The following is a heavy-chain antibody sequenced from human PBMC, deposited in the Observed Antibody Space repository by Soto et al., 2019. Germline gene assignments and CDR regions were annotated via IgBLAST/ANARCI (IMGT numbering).Heavy chain of an antibody. V-gene: IGHV1-69*13. CDR1: GGTFSSYA. D-gene: IGHD3-9*01. CDR3: ARDTITPGGHFSQFGMDV. CDR2: IIPIFGTA. Sequence: GASVKVSCKASGGTFSSYAISWVRQAPGQGLEWMGGIIPIFGTANYAQKFQGRVTITADASASTAYMELSSLRSEDTALYYCARDTITPGGHFSQFGMDVWGQGTTVTVSS. J-gene: IGHJ6*02.